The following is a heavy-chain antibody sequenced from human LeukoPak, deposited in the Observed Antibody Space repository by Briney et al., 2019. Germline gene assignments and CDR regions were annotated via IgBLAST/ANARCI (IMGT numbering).Heavy chain of an antibody. V-gene: IGHV4-34*01. CDR3: ARDVSGYSYGWTIDY. Sequence: SETLSLTCAVYGGSFSGYYWGWIRQPPGKGLEWIGSIYYSGSTYYNPSLKSRVTISVDTSKNQFSLKLSSVTAADTAVYYCARDVSGYSYGWTIDYWGQGTLVTVSS. D-gene: IGHD5-18*01. J-gene: IGHJ4*02. CDR1: GGSFSGYY. CDR2: IYYSGST.